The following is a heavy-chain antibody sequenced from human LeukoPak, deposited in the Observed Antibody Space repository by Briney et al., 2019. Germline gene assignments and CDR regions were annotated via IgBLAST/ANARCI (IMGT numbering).Heavy chain of an antibody. V-gene: IGHV3-11*01. CDR3: AREKGSVFGAGWFDP. CDR1: GFTFSDYY. D-gene: IGHD4/OR15-4a*01. J-gene: IGHJ5*02. Sequence: GGSLRLSCAASGFTFSDYYMIWIRQAPGKGLEWVSYISRSGITTYYTDSVKGRFTISRDNAENSLYLQMNSLRAEDAAIYYCAREKGSVFGAGWFDPWGRGTLVTVSS. CDR2: ISRSGITT.